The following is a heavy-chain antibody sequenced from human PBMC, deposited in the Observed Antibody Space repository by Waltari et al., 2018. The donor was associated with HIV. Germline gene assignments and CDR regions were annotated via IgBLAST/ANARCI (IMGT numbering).Heavy chain of an antibody. D-gene: IGHD3-22*01. CDR1: GGSISSSSYY. V-gene: IGHV4-39*07. CDR2: IYYSGST. J-gene: IGHJ4*02. CDR3: ARAGYDSSGYGPSRYYFDY. Sequence: QLQLQESGPGLVKPSATLSLTCTVSGGSISSSSYYWGWIRQPPGKGLEWIGSIYYSGSTYYNPSLKSRVTISVDTSKNQFSLKLSSVTAADTAVYYCARAGYDSSGYGPSRYYFDYWGQGTLVTVSS.